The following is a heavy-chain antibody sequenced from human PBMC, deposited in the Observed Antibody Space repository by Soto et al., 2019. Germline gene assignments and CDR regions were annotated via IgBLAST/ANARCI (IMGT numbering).Heavy chain of an antibody. CDR2: IYPGDSDT. Sequence: XESLKTSLPGSGDSFNSYGLVWVRQMPGKGLEWMGIIYPGDSDTRYSPSLQGQVTISADKSISTAYLQWSSLKASDTAMYYCARQGQYYDSSVWAFDLWGQGTMVTVSS. J-gene: IGHJ3*01. CDR3: ARQGQYYDSSVWAFDL. D-gene: IGHD3-22*01. CDR1: GDSFNSYG. V-gene: IGHV5-51*01.